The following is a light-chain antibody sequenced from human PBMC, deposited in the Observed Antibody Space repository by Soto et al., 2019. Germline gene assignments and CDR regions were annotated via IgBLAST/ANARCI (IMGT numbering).Light chain of an antibody. CDR2: YAS. CDR1: QNVGRN. CDR3: HQFQSWPPN. V-gene: IGKV3-15*01. J-gene: IGKJ2*01. Sequence: EIVMTQSPDTLSVSPGERATLSCRASQNVGRNSAWYQKKPGQPPRLLIYYASTRATGIPARFSGSGSGTEFTLTISSLQSEDFAVYYCHQFQSWPPNFGQGTKLEI.